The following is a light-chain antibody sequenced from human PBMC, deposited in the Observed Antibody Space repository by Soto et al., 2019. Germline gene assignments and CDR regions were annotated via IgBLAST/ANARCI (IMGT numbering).Light chain of an antibody. CDR3: QQSYSAPYT. J-gene: IGKJ2*01. CDR1: QNIDRY. CDR2: GAA. V-gene: IGKV1-39*01. Sequence: DIQMTQSPSSLSASVGDRVSISCRTSQNIDRYVNWYQQKPGKAPQVLISGAASLQSGVPSRFSSSGSGTEFTLSISSLKPEDFATYFCQQSYSAPYTFGQGTRLEI.